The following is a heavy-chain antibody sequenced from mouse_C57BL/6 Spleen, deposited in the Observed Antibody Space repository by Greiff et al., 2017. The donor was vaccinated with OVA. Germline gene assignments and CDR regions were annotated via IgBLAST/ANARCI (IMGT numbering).Heavy chain of an antibody. V-gene: IGHV5-17*01. CDR2: ISSGSSTI. Sequence: EVQLVESGGGLVKPGGSLKLSCAASGFTFSDSGMHWVRQAPEKGLEWVAYISSGSSTIYYADTVKGRFTISRDNAKNTLFLQMTSLRSEDTAMYYCARDAMDYWGQGTSVTVSS. CDR1: GFTFSDSG. CDR3: ARDAMDY. J-gene: IGHJ4*01.